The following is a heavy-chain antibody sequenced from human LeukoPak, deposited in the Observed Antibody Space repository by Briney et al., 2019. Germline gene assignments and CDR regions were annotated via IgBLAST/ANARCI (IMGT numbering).Heavy chain of an antibody. D-gene: IGHD1-1*01. J-gene: IGHJ4*02. CDR1: GFSFRSYS. CDR2: ITGSSSYI. CDR3: ARDRLEGGETFDS. Sequence: GGSLRLSCAASGFSFRSYSMDWVGQAPGKGLEWVSSITGSSSYISYADSVKGRFTISRDNAENSLFLQMNSLRPEDTAVYFCARDRLEGGETFDSWGQGTLVTVSS. V-gene: IGHV3-21*01.